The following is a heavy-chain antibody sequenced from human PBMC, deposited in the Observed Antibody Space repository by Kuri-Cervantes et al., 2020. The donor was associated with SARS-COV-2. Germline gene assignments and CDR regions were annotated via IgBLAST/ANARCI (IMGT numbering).Heavy chain of an antibody. CDR3: ARASRVDSLTGNLPPFDP. CDR2: IYYSGST. CDR1: GGSFSGYN. J-gene: IGHJ5*02. V-gene: IGHV4-59*13. Sequence: SETLSLTCAVYGGSFSGYNCSWIRQPPGKGLAGMGYIYYSGSTNYNRTLKSRVTISVDTSKNQFSLKLSSVTAADSAVYYRARASRVDSLTGNLPPFDPWGQGTLVTVSS. D-gene: IGHD3-9*01.